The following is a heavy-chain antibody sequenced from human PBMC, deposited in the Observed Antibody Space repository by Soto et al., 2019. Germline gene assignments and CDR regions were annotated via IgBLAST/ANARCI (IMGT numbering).Heavy chain of an antibody. D-gene: IGHD3-22*01. CDR1: GFTFRSYS. Sequence: LRLSCAASGFTFRSYSMNWVRQAPGKGLEWVSYISSSSSTIYYADSVKGRFTISRDNAKNSLYLQMNSLRDEDTAVYYCARDHYYDSSGYQDAFDIWGQGTMVTV. J-gene: IGHJ3*02. V-gene: IGHV3-48*02. CDR2: ISSSSSTI. CDR3: ARDHYYDSSGYQDAFDI.